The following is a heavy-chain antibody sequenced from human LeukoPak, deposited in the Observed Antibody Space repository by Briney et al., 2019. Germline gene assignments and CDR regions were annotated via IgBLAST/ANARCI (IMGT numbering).Heavy chain of an antibody. CDR3: ARDVNGNWFDP. CDR2: IYTSGST. Sequence: SQTLSLTCTVSGGSISSGSYYWSWIRQPAGKGLEWIGRIYTSGSTNYNPSLKSRVTISVDTSKNQFSLKLSSVTAADTAVYYCARDVNGNWFDPWGRGTLVTVSS. CDR1: GGSISSGSYY. V-gene: IGHV4-61*02. D-gene: IGHD2-8*01. J-gene: IGHJ5*02.